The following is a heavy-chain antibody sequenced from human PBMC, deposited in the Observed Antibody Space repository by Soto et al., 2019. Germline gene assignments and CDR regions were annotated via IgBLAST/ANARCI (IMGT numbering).Heavy chain of an antibody. D-gene: IGHD6-19*01. CDR2: IKSKTDGGTT. CDR3: TTGYSSGWAPEKYFQH. J-gene: IGHJ1*01. CDR1: GFTFSNAW. Sequence: PGGSLRLSCAASGFTFSNAWMSWVRQAPGKGLEWVGRIKSKTDGGTTDYAAPVKGRFTISRDDSKNTLYLQMNSLKTEDTAVYYCTTGYSSGWAPEKYFQHWGQGTQVTVSS. V-gene: IGHV3-15*01.